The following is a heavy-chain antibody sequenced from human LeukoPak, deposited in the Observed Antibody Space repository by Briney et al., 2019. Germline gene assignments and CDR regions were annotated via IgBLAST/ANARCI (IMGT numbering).Heavy chain of an antibody. Sequence: SVKVSCKASGGTFSSYAISWVRQAPGQGLEWMGGIIPIFGTANYAQKFQGRVKITPDESTSTAYMELSSMRSEDTAVYYCARGDVVVVAATDYYYYMDVWGKGTTVTVSS. CDR3: ARGDVVVVAATDYYYYMDV. CDR1: GGTFSSYA. J-gene: IGHJ6*03. D-gene: IGHD2-15*01. V-gene: IGHV1-69*13. CDR2: IIPIFGTA.